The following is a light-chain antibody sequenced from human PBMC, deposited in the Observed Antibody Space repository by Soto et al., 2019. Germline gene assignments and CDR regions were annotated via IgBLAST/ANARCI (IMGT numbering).Light chain of an antibody. Sequence: EIVLTQSPSTLSLSPGERATLSCRASQTIGRHLAWYQQRSGQSPRLLIYDVSIRATGVPARFSGTGSETDFTLTISGLQSEDSAVYFCQQYNNWPFSFGQGTRLEIK. CDR2: DVS. J-gene: IGKJ5*01. V-gene: IGKV3-15*01. CDR3: QQYNNWPFS. CDR1: QTIGRH.